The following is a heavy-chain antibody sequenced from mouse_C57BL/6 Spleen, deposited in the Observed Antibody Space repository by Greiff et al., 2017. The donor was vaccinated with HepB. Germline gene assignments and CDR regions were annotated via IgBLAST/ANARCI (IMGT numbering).Heavy chain of an antibody. V-gene: IGHV1-55*01. CDR2: IYPGSGST. CDR3: ARCDYYGSSLYAMDY. D-gene: IGHD1-1*01. Sequence: QVQLQQPGAELVKPGASVKMSCKASGYTFTSYWITWVKQRPGQGLEWIGDIYPGSGSTNYNEKFKSKATLTVDTSSSTAYMQLSSLTSEDSAVYYCARCDYYGSSLYAMDYWGQGTSVTVSS. CDR1: GYTFTSYW. J-gene: IGHJ4*01.